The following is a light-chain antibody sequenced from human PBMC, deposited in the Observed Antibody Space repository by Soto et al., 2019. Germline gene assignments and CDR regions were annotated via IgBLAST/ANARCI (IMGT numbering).Light chain of an antibody. CDR1: QSVLHSSNNKNY. V-gene: IGKV4-1*01. J-gene: IGKJ4*01. Sequence: DIVMTQSPDSLAVSLGERATINCKSSQSVLHSSNNKNYLAWYQQKPGQPPKLLIYWASTRESGVPDRFSGSGSGTEFTLTIVSLQAEDVAVYYCQQYYSTPLTFGGGTKVEIK. CDR3: QQYYSTPLT. CDR2: WAS.